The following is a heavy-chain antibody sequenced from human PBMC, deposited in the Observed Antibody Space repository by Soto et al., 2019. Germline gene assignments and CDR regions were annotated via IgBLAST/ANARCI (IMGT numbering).Heavy chain of an antibody. Sequence: PGESLKISCEGSGYSFTSYWIGWVRQMPGKGLEWMGIIYPGDSDTRYSPSFQGQVTISAAKSISTAYLQWSSLKASDTAMYYCARASGSGRDYSPADSWGQGTLVTVSS. CDR3: ARASGSGRDYSPADS. CDR1: GYSFTSYW. CDR2: IYPGDSDT. V-gene: IGHV5-51*01. D-gene: IGHD3-10*01. J-gene: IGHJ4*02.